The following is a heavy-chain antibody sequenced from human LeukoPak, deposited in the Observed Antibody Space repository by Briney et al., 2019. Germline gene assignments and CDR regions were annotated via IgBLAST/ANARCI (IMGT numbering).Heavy chain of an antibody. Sequence: SETLSLTCTVSGGSISSSSYYWGWIRQPPGKGLEWIGSTYYSGSTYYNPSLKSRVTISVDTSKNQFSLKLSSVTAADTAVYYCARIGHAYGYIDYWGQGTLVTVSS. CDR3: ARIGHAYGYIDY. CDR1: GGSISSSSYY. CDR2: TYYSGST. V-gene: IGHV4-39*01. D-gene: IGHD5-18*01. J-gene: IGHJ4*02.